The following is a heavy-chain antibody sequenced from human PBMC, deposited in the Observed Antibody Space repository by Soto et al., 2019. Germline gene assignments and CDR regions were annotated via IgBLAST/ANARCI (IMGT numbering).Heavy chain of an antibody. CDR1: GGSISSYY. Sequence: SETLSLTCTVSGGSISSYYWSWIRQPPGKGLEWIGYIYYSGSTNYNPSLKSRVTISVDTSKNQFSLKLSSVTAADTAVYYCARDLGDGYNSQLFDYWGQGTLVTVS. CDR3: ARDLGDGYNSQLFDY. D-gene: IGHD5-12*01. J-gene: IGHJ4*02. V-gene: IGHV4-59*01. CDR2: IYYSGST.